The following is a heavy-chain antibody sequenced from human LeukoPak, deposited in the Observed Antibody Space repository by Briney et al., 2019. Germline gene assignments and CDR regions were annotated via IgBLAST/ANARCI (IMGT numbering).Heavy chain of an antibody. CDR2: TYYRSRWYN. V-gene: IGHV6-1*01. D-gene: IGHD6-13*01. CDR1: GDSVSSNSAT. Sequence: SQTLSLTCAISGDSVSSNSATWNWIRRSPSRGLEWLGRTYYRSRWYNDYAVSVKSRITINPDTSKNQFSLQLNSVTPEDTAVYYCARAPYSSTSYYYYYYMDVWGKGTTVTVSS. CDR3: ARAPYSSTSYYYYYYMDV. J-gene: IGHJ6*03.